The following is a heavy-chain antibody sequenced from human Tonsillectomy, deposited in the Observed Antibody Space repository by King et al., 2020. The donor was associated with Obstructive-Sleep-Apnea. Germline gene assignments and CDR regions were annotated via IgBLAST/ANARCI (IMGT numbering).Heavy chain of an antibody. CDR2: INPNTAGT. V-gene: IGHV1-2*02. Sequence: QLVQSGAEVKKPGASMKVSCKAVGYAFAVYYMHWVRQAPGQGLEWMGWINPNTAGTDYAQKFQGRVTMTRDTSISTAYMELSNLRSDDTAVYYCARDVTAELHRRSNYFDYWGQGTLVTVSS. CDR3: ARDVTAELHRRSNYFDY. J-gene: IGHJ4*02. CDR1: GYAFAVYY. D-gene: IGHD1-26*01.